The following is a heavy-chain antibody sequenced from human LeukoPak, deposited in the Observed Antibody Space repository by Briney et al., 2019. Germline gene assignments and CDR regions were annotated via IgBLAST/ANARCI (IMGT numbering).Heavy chain of an antibody. J-gene: IGHJ4*02. CDR2: IYTSGST. CDR3: ARGIKMYYYDSSGYYPN. V-gene: IGHV4-61*02. CDR1: GGSISSGSYY. D-gene: IGHD3-22*01. Sequence: SETLSLTCTVSGGSISSGSYYWSWIRQPAGKGLEWIGRIYTSGSTNYNPSLKSRVTISVDTSKNQFSLKLSSVTAADTAVYYCARGIKMYYYDSSGYYPNWGQGTLVTVSS.